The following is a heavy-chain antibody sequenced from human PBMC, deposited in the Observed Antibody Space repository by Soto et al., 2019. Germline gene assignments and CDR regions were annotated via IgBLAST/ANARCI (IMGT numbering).Heavy chain of an antibody. J-gene: IGHJ3*02. CDR1: GGSVNSCSYY. CDR3: AREVHYDFWSDYGAFHX. D-gene: IGHD3-3*01. CDR2: IYYSGSN. V-gene: IGHV4-61*01. Sequence: TVSGGSVNSCSYYWSLIRQPPGKGLEWIGYIYYSGSNNYNPSLKSRVTISVDTSKNQFSLKLSSVTAADTAVYYCAREVHYDFWSDYGAFHXWGQATMVTVS.